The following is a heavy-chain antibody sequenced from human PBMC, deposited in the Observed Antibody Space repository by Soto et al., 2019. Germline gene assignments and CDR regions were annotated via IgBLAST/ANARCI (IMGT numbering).Heavy chain of an antibody. CDR3: VKDGSSGWPYFGDMDV. D-gene: IGHD6-19*01. J-gene: IGHJ6*02. CDR1: GFTVSSYG. CDR2: ILYDGSKK. Sequence: PGGSLRLSCAASGFTVSSYGMHWVRQAPGKGLEWVAVILYDGSKKYYADSVKGRFTISRDNSKNTMYLQMSSLRGEDTALYYCVKDGSSGWPYFGDMDVWGRGTTVTVSS. V-gene: IGHV3-30*18.